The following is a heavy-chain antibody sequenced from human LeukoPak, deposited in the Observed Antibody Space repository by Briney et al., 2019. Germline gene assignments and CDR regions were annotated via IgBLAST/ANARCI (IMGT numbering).Heavy chain of an antibody. Sequence: SGGSLRLSCAASGFTFSSYAMSWVRQVPGKGLEWGSGISGSGGSTYYADSVKGRFTISRDNSKNTLYLQMNSLRAEDTAVYYCAKASTVMVYWYFDLWGRGTLVTVSS. CDR3: AKASTVMVYWYFDL. V-gene: IGHV3-23*01. CDR1: GFTFSSYA. CDR2: ISGSGGST. J-gene: IGHJ2*01. D-gene: IGHD5-18*01.